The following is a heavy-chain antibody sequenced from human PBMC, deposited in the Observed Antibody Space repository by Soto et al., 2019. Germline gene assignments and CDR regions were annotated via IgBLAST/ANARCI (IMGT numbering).Heavy chain of an antibody. CDR2: ISYDGSNK. CDR1: GFTFSSYG. V-gene: IGHV3-30*18. CDR3: AKRPWAIAVAAYGYFQH. Sequence: GGSLRLSCAASGFTFSSYGMHWVRQAPGKGLEWVAVISYDGSNKYYADSVKGRFTISRDNSKNTLYLQMNSLRAEDTAVYYCAKRPWAIAVAAYGYFQHWGQGTLVTVSS. D-gene: IGHD6-19*01. J-gene: IGHJ1*01.